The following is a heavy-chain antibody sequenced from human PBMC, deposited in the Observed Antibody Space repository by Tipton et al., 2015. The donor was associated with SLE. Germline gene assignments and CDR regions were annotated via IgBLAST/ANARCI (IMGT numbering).Heavy chain of an antibody. V-gene: IGHV3-30*18. CDR2: IWYDGSNK. CDR1: GFTFSSYG. CDR3: AKDASLRENWYFDL. D-gene: IGHD1-26*01. Sequence: SLRLSCAASGFTFSSYGMHWVRQAPGKGLEWVAVIWYDGSNKYYADSVKGRFTISRDNSKNTLYLQMNSLRAEDTGVYYCAKDASLRENWYFDLWGRGSLVTVSS. J-gene: IGHJ2*01.